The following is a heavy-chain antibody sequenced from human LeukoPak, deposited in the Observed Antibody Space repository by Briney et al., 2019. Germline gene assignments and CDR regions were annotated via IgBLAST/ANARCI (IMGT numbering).Heavy chain of an antibody. CDR1: GFAFTIYT. J-gene: IGHJ4*02. Sequence: GGSLRLSGTASGFAFTIYTMNWVRQAPGKGLDWVSGISGRGDTTFYADSVKGRFTISRDNSKNTVYLQMNSLRAGDTAIYYCSKDLYDWNFFDSWGQGTLVTVSS. V-gene: IGHV3-23*01. CDR3: SKDLYDWNFFDS. D-gene: IGHD1-20*01. CDR2: ISGRGDTT.